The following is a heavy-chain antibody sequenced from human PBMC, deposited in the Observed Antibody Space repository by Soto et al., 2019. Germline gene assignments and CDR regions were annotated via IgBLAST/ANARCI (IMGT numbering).Heavy chain of an antibody. CDR2: ISAYNGNT. Sequence: SGKVSFKASCYTFTSYGISWVRQAPGQGLEWMGWISAYNGNTNYAQKLQGRVTMTTDTSTSTAYMELRSLRSDDTAVYYCAREGMATVTRYEMAYGMDVWGQGTTVTVSS. V-gene: IGHV1-18*01. CDR3: AREGMATVTRYEMAYGMDV. D-gene: IGHD4-17*01. CDR1: CYTFTSYG. J-gene: IGHJ6*02.